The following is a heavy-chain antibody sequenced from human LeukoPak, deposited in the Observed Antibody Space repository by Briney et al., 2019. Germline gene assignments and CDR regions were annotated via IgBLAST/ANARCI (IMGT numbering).Heavy chain of an antibody. J-gene: IGHJ4*02. D-gene: IGHD3-16*01. CDR3: ARLPYPGGFDY. Sequence: SETLSLTCTASGGSISSYYWSWIRQPPGKGLEWIGYIYYSGSTNYNPSLKSRVTISVDTSKNQFSLKLSSVTAADTAVYCCARLPYPGGFDYWGQGTLVTVSS. CDR2: IYYSGST. V-gene: IGHV4-59*01. CDR1: GGSISSYY.